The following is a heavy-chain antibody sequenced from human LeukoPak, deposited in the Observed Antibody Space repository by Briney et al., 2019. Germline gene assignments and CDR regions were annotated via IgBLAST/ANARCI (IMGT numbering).Heavy chain of an antibody. D-gene: IGHD5-12*01. CDR1: GFSFSSYW. CDR2: ISDDGSST. V-gene: IGHV3-74*01. J-gene: IGHJ4*02. Sequence: GGSLRLSCAASGFSFSSYWMHWVRQAPGKGLVWVSRISDDGSSTTNANSVKGRFTISRDNAKNTVYLQMNSLGVEDTAVYYCARDCGASGCDYWGQGTLVTVSS. CDR3: ARDCGASGCDY.